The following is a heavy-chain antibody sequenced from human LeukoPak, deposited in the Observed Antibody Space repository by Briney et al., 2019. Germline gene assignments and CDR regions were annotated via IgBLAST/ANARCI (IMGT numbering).Heavy chain of an antibody. CDR1: GGSFSGYY. CDR3: ARDYSTSYYYYGMDL. D-gene: IGHD4-11*01. Sequence: SETLSLTCAVYGGSFSGYYWSWIRQPPGKGLEWIGYIYYTGITNYNPSLKSRVTISVDTSKNQFSLKLNSVTAADTAVYYCARDYSTSYYYYGMDLWGQGTTVTVSS. J-gene: IGHJ6*02. V-gene: IGHV4-59*01. CDR2: IYYTGIT.